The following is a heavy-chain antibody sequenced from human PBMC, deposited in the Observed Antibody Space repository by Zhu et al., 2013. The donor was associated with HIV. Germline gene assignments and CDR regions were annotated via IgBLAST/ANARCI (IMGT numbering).Heavy chain of an antibody. J-gene: IGHJ2*01. CDR3: ARPRTGSIANHFDL. CDR2: TNPRSGDT. D-gene: IGHD3-9*01. Sequence: QVQLEQSGAEVKKPGASVKVSCKTSGYNFMDYFIHWVRHAPGQGLEWLGWTNPRSGDTNYAQKFQGRVTLTRDTSINTAQMELTGLTVDDTAIYYCARPRTGSIANHFDLWGRGTLVTVSS. CDR1: GYNFMDYF. V-gene: IGHV1-2*02.